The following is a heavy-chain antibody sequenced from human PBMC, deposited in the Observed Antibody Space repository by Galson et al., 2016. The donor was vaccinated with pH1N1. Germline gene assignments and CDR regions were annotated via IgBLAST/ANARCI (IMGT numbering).Heavy chain of an antibody. V-gene: IGHV3-7*01. CDR2: IKQDGSDK. D-gene: IGHD3-9*01. CDR3: ARLNFDWLTFDY. CDR1: GFTFSNYW. Sequence: SLRLSCAASGFTFSNYWTSWVRQAPGKGLEWVANIKQDGSDKYYVDSVNGRFTISRDNTKNSLYLQMSSLRAEDTAVYYCARLNFDWLTFDYWGQGTLVTVSS. J-gene: IGHJ4*02.